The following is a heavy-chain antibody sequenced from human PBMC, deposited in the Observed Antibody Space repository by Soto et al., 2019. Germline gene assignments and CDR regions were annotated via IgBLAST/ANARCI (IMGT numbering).Heavy chain of an antibody. V-gene: IGHV4-59*01. J-gene: IGHJ1*01. CDR3: ARTTITTRDFQH. CDR2: IYYSGST. D-gene: IGHD4-17*01. CDR1: GGSISSYY. Sequence: PSETLSLTCTVSGGSISSYYWSWIRQPPGKGLEWIGYIYYSGSTNYNPSLKSRVTISVDTSKNQFSLKLSSVTAADTAVYYCARTTITTRDFQHWGQGTLVTV.